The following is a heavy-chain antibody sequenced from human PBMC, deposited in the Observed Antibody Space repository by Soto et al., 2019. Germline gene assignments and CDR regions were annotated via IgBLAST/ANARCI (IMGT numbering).Heavy chain of an antibody. Sequence: GASVKVSCKASGYTFTSYDINWVRQATGQGLEWMGWMNPNSGNTGYAQKFQGRVTMTRNTSISTAYMELSSLRSEDTAVYYCARFGGSLWFGELLHYYYYGMDVRGQGTTVTVSS. D-gene: IGHD3-10*01. CDR3: ARFGGSLWFGELLHYYYYGMDV. CDR1: GYTFTSYD. J-gene: IGHJ6*02. V-gene: IGHV1-8*01. CDR2: MNPNSGNT.